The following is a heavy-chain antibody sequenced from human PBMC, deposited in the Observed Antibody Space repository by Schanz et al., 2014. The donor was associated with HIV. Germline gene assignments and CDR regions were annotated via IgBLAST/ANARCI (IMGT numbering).Heavy chain of an antibody. CDR3: TKEVPPDV. J-gene: IGHJ6*02. D-gene: IGHD1-1*01. V-gene: IGHV3-30-3*02. CDR1: GFTFSSYA. Sequence: VQLVESGGGVVQPGRSLRLSCAASGFTFSSYAMHWVRQAPGKGLEWVAVISYDGSNEYYADSVKGRFTISRDNSKNTLYLQMNSLRAEDTAVYYCTKEVPPDVWGQGTTVTVSS. CDR2: ISYDGSNE.